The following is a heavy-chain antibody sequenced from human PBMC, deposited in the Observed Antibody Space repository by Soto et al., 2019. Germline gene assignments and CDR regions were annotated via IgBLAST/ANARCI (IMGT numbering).Heavy chain of an antibody. CDR3: TTDPGDYEDF. CDR2: IKNKADGGAT. Sequence: EVQLVESGGDLVKPGGCLRLSCAASGITFTNAWMSWVRQVPGKGLEWVGRIKNKADGGATDYAAPVGGRFTISRDDSKNTLFLQMNSLETEDTAVYYCTTDPGDYEDFWGQGTLVTVSS. CDR1: GITFTNAW. J-gene: IGHJ4*02. D-gene: IGHD4-17*01. V-gene: IGHV3-15*01.